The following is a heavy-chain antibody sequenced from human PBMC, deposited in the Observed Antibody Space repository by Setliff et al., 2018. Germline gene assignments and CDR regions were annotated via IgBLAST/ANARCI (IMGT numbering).Heavy chain of an antibody. D-gene: IGHD1-1*01. CDR2: VTTTGGFT. J-gene: IGHJ3*02. CDR3: AKGGDWDDQHYAFDI. V-gene: IGHV3-11*03. Sequence: GGSLRLSCAASGVTVSAYDMSWVRQAPGKGLEWVSYVTTTGGFTKEADSVRGRFSVSRDNSKKSVYLQINDLRAEDTALYFCAKGGDWDDQHYAFDIWGQGTMVTVSS. CDR1: GVTVSAYD.